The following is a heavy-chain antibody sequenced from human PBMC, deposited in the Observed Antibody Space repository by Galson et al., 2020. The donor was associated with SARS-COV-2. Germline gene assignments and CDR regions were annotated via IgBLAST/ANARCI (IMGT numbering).Heavy chain of an antibody. CDR2: ITSSGTYI. CDR3: ARDLKDTTIITGWFDP. J-gene: IGHJ5*02. D-gene: IGHD1-1*01. CDR1: GFTFSSYS. Sequence: GGSLRLSCAASGFTFSSYSISWVRQTPGKGLEWVSSITSSGTYIYYADSVKGRFTISRDNAKNSLFLQMNSLRAEDTAVYYCARDLKDTTIITGWFDPWGQGTRVIVSS. V-gene: IGHV3-21*01.